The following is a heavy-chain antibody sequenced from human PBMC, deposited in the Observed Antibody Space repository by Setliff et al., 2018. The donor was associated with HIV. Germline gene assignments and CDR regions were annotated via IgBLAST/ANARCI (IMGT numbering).Heavy chain of an antibody. J-gene: IGHJ4*02. V-gene: IGHV3-23*01. Sequence: PGGSLRLSCAASGFTFRSYAMSWVRQAPGKGLEWVAVISGSGGDTYYADSVKGRFVISREKSKSTLYLQMNSLRAEDTAVYYCAKKTAAYTSGSWLHYWGQGTLVTVS. CDR2: ISGSGGDT. CDR3: AKKTAAYTSGSWLHY. CDR1: GFTFRSYA. D-gene: IGHD3-10*01.